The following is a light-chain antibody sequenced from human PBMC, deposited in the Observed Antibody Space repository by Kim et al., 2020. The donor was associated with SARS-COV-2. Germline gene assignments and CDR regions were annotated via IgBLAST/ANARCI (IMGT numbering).Light chain of an antibody. CDR2: DAS. V-gene: IGKV3-15*01. Sequence: DIVMTQSPATLSVSPGERATLPCRVSQSVATNLAWYQQKPGQAPRLVIYDASTRATGFSARFSGSGSGTEFTLTISSLQSEDFAVYYCQHYTNWPLTFGGGTKVDIK. J-gene: IGKJ4*01. CDR3: QHYTNWPLT. CDR1: QSVATN.